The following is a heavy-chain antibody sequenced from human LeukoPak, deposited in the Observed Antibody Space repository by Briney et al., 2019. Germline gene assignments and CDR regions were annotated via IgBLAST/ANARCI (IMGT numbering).Heavy chain of an antibody. D-gene: IGHD6-19*01. CDR2: IGTLADT. J-gene: IGHJ3*02. V-gene: IGHV3-13*01. CDR1: GLTFSRHD. Sequence: GGSLRLSCAASGLTFSRHDMHWVRQVTGKGLEWVSAIGTLADTFYSDSVKGRFTNSRENAKNSLYLQMNSLRAGDTAVYYCATGRSSGWSYAFDIWGRGTMVTVSS. CDR3: ATGRSSGWSYAFDI.